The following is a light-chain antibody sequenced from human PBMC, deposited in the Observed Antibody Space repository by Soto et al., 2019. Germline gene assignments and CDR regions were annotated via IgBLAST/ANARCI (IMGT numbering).Light chain of an antibody. V-gene: IGKV1-5*03. CDR3: QQHNGFPFT. Sequence: DTQMTQSPSTLSASVGDRVTITCRASQSISSWLAWYQHKPGKAPKLLIYKASSLESGVPSRFSGSGSGTEFTLTISSLQTDDFATYYCQQHNGFPFTFGPGTKVDIK. CDR1: QSISSW. J-gene: IGKJ3*01. CDR2: KAS.